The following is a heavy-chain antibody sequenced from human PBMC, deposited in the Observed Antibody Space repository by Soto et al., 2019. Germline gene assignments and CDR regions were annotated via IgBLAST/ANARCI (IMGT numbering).Heavy chain of an antibody. CDR3: ARGRPDTYYDFWSGYCPFDY. V-gene: IGHV4-34*01. CDR2: INHSGST. CDR1: VGSFSGYY. Sequence: PSETLSLTCPVYVGSFSGYYWSWIRQPPGKGLEWIGEINHSGSTNYNPSPKSRVTISVDTSKNQFSLKLSSVTAADTAVYYCARGRPDTYYDFWSGYCPFDYWGQGTLVTVSS. J-gene: IGHJ4*02. D-gene: IGHD3-3*01.